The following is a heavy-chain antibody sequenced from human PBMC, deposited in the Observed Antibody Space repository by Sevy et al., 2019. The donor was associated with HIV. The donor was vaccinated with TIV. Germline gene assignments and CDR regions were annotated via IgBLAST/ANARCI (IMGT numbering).Heavy chain of an antibody. CDR2: IYYSGST. J-gene: IGHJ3*02. V-gene: IGHV4-39*01. CDR1: GGSISSSSYY. D-gene: IGHD3-16*02. CDR3: ARRTTFGGVIDGSFGI. Sequence: SETLSLTCTVSGGSISSSSYYWGWIRQPPGKGLEWIGSIYYSGSTYYNPSLRSLVTISVDTSKNQFSLKLSSETAAEAAVYYCARRTTFGGVIDGSFGIWGQGTMVTVSS.